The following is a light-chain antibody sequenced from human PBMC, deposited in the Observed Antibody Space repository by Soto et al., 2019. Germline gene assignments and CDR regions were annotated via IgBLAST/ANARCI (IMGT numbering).Light chain of an antibody. Sequence: QSVLTQPPSVSGAPRQRVTISCSVSSSNIGNKPVNWYQQLPGKAPKLLIYYDDLLPSGVSDRFSGSKSGTSASLAISGLQAEDEADYYCATWDDSLNKEVFGGGTKLTVL. CDR3: ATWDDSLNKEV. CDR2: YDD. J-gene: IGLJ2*01. CDR1: SSNIGNKP. V-gene: IGLV1-36*01.